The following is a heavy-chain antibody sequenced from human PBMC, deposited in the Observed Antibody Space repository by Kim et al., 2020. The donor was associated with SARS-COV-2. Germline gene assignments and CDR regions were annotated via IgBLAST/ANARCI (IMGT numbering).Heavy chain of an antibody. D-gene: IGHD3-10*02. CDR3: ARGHYGR. V-gene: IGHV3-7*01. Sequence: GGSLRLSCAASGFTFSDLWMNWVRQAPGKGLEWVANIKAEGSETYYVDSVKGRFTISRDNTRNSLYLQMNSLRAEDTAVYYCARGHYGRWGQGTLVTVSS. CDR2: IKAEGSET. J-gene: IGHJ4*02. CDR1: GFTFSDLW.